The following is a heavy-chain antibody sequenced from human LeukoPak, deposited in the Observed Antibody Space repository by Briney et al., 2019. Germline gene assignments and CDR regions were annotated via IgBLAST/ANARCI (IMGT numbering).Heavy chain of an antibody. CDR1: GCTFSSYA. J-gene: IGHJ6*02. D-gene: IGHD1-26*01. CDR3: ARDRLIWGGSYVGMDV. Sequence: SVKVSCKASGCTFSSYAFSWVRQAAGQGLEWMGGINPKLATGNYAQKFQGRVTITADESTSTAYKELSSLASDDTAIYYCARDRLIWGGSYVGMDVGGEGTTVTVSS. V-gene: IGHV1-69*13. CDR2: INPKLATG.